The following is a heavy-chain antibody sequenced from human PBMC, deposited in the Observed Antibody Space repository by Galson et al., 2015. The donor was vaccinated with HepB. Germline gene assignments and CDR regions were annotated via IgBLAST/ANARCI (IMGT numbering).Heavy chain of an antibody. J-gene: IGHJ4*02. CDR1: GYSFTSYW. D-gene: IGHD6-13*01. CDR3: ARHSTQEQQLVRDGFDY. Sequence: QSGAEVKKPGESLRISCKGSGYSFTSYWISWVRQMPGKGLEWMGRIDPSDSYTNYSPPFQGHVTISADKSISTAYLQWSSLKASDTAMYYCARHSTQEQQLVRDGFDYWGQGTLVTVSS. CDR2: IDPSDSYT. V-gene: IGHV5-10-1*01.